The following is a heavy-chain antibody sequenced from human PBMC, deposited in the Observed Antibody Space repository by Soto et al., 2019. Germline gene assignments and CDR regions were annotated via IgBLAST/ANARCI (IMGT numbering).Heavy chain of an antibody. Sequence: PSETLSLTCAVYGGSFSGYYWSWIRQPPGKGLEWIGEINHSGSTNYNPSLKSRVTISVDTSKNQFSLKLSSVTAADTAVYYCARGTVDIVATIPTETPYYFDYWGQGTLVTVSS. CDR1: GGSFSGYY. CDR3: ARGTVDIVATIPTETPYYFDY. CDR2: INHSGST. J-gene: IGHJ4*02. V-gene: IGHV4-34*01. D-gene: IGHD5-12*01.